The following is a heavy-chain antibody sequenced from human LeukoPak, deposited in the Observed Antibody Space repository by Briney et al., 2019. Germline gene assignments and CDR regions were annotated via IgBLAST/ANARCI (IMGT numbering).Heavy chain of an antibody. CDR2: IYYSGST. CDR1: GGSISSYY. Sequence: SETLSLTCTVSGGSISSYYWSWIRQPPGKGLEWIGYIYYSGSTNYNPSLKSRVTISVDTSKNQFSLKLSSVTAADTAVYYCAREDYGYYYYYYGMDVWGQGTTVTVSS. CDR3: AREDYGYYYYYYGMDV. D-gene: IGHD4-17*01. J-gene: IGHJ6*02. V-gene: IGHV4-59*12.